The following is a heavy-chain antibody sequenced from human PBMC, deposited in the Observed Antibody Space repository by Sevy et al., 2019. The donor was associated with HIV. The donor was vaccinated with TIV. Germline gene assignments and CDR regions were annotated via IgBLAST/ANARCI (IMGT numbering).Heavy chain of an antibody. D-gene: IGHD3-10*01. CDR1: GYTFITYA. Sequence: ASVKVSCKASGYTFITYAMNWVRQAPGQGLEWTGWINTNTGNPTYAQGFTGRFVFSLDTSVSTAYLQISSLKAEDTAVYYCARDITMVRGVPRWFDPWGQGTLVTVSS. J-gene: IGHJ5*02. CDR2: INTNTGNP. V-gene: IGHV7-4-1*02. CDR3: ARDITMVRGVPRWFDP.